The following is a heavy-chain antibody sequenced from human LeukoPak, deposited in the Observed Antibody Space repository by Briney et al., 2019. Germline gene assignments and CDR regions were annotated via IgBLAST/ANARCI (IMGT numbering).Heavy chain of an antibody. D-gene: IGHD6-19*01. CDR2: ISSDGSTT. CDR3: AREYSSGWTSDY. J-gene: IGHJ4*02. V-gene: IGHV3-74*01. CDR1: GFTFSGFW. Sequence: GGSLRLSCVASGFTFSGFWMHWVRQPPGKGLAWVSRISSDGSTTTYADSVKGRFTISRDNAKNTLYLQMNSLRVEDTAMYYCAREYSSGWTSDYWGQGTLVTVSS.